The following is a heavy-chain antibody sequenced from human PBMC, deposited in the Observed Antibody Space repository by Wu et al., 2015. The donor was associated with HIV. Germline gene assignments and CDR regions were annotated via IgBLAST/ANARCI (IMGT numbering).Heavy chain of an antibody. CDR1: GYTFTGYY. Sequence: VQLVQSGAEVKKPGASVKVSCKASGYTFTGYYMHWVRQAPGQGLEWMGWINPNSGGTNYAQKFQGRVTMTRDTSISTAYMELSRLRSDDTAVYYCARELYGSGSYHWFDPWGQGTLVTVSS. V-gene: IGHV1-2*02. CDR3: ARELYGSGSYHWFDP. J-gene: IGHJ5*02. CDR2: INPNSGGT. D-gene: IGHD3-10*01.